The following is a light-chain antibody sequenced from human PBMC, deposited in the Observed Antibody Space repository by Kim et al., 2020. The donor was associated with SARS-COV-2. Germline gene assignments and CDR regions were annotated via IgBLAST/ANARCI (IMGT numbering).Light chain of an antibody. CDR1: RNDLGGYNY. J-gene: IGLJ1*01. CDR2: DVT. V-gene: IGLV2-14*04. CDR3: SSYTV. Sequence: SGSPAQSFTTSCTGTRNDLGGYNYVSWYQQHPDKAPNLMIYDVTERPSGVSNRFSGSKSGNTASLTISGLQAEDEADYYCSSYTVFGTGTKVTVL.